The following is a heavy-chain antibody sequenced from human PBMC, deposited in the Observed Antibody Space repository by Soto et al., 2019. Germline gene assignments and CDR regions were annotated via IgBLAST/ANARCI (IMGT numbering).Heavy chain of an antibody. CDR1: GFTFSRYG. J-gene: IGHJ6*02. D-gene: IGHD2-15*01. V-gene: IGHV3-30*18. CDR2: ISNDGTNK. Sequence: LRLSCAASGFTFSRYGMHWVRQAPGKGLEWLAVISNDGTNKYLADSVKGRLTLSRDNSRNTLSLEINNLRPEDTAVYYCGKDTLDCSGGDCPLYYYYGMDVWGQGTTVTVSS. CDR3: GKDTLDCSGGDCPLYYYYGMDV.